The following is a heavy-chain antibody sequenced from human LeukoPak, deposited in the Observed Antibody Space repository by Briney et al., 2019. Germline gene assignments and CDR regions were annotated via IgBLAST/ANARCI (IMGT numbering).Heavy chain of an antibody. D-gene: IGHD3-16*01. J-gene: IGHJ4*02. CDR3: ARVRRDLYLDY. CDR2: IYYSGST. CDR1: GGSISSGGYY. V-gene: IGHV4-31*03. Sequence: SETLSLTCTVSGGSISSGGYYWSWIRQHPGKGLEWIGYIYYSGSTYYNPSLKSRVTISVDTSKNQFSLKLSPVTAADTAVYYCARVRRDLYLDYWGQGTLVTVSS.